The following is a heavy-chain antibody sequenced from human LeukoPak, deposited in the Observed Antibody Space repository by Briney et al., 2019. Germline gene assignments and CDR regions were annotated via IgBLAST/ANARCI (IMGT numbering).Heavy chain of an antibody. Sequence: GGSLRLSCAASRFTFSSYSMNWVRQAPGKGLEWVSSISSSSSYIYYADSVKGRFTISRDNAKNSLYLQMNSLRAEDTAVYYCASGIVGATIDYWGQGTLVTVSS. J-gene: IGHJ4*02. D-gene: IGHD1-26*01. CDR2: ISSSSSYI. CDR1: RFTFSSYS. CDR3: ASGIVGATIDY. V-gene: IGHV3-21*01.